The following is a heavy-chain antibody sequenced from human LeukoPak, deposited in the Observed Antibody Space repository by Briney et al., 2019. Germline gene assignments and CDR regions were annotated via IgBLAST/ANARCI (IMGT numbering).Heavy chain of an antibody. Sequence: GGSLRLSCAASGFTFSSYGMHWVRQAPGKGLEWVAVISYDGSNKYYADSVKGRFTISRDNSKNTLYLQMNSLRTEDTAVYYCAKDPDCTSGICYTFFDYWSQGTLVTVSS. V-gene: IGHV3-30*18. D-gene: IGHD2-8*01. CDR2: ISYDGSNK. J-gene: IGHJ4*02. CDR3: AKDPDCTSGICYTFFDY. CDR1: GFTFSSYG.